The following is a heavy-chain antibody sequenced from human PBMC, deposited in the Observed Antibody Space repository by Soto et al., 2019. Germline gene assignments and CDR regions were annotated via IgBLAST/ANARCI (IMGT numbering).Heavy chain of an antibody. CDR3: ARRPEAYYFDD. Sequence: RASVKVSCKASGGTFSSYAISWVRQAPGQGLEWMGGIIPIFGTANYAQKFQDRVTITSDESTSTAYMELSSLRSEDTAVDYCARRPEAYYFDDWGQGTLVTVSS. CDR1: GGTFSSYA. V-gene: IGHV1-69*13. J-gene: IGHJ4*02. CDR2: IIPIFGTA.